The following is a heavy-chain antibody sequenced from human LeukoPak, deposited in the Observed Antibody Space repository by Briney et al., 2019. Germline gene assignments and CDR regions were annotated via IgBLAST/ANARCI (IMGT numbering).Heavy chain of an antibody. CDR1: GGSFSGYY. Sequence: SETLSLTCAVYGGSFSGYYWSWIRQPPGKGLEWIGEINHSGSTNYNPSLKSRVTISVATSKNQFSLKLSSVTAADTAVYYCARYATPGYSSSWYREADWFDPWGQGTLVTVSS. D-gene: IGHD6-13*01. CDR2: INHSGST. V-gene: IGHV4-34*01. J-gene: IGHJ5*02. CDR3: ARYATPGYSSSWYREADWFDP.